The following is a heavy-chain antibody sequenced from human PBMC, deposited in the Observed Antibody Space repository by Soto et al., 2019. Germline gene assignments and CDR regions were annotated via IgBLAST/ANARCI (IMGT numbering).Heavy chain of an antibody. Sequence: EVQLVESGGGLVKPGGSLRLSCAASGFTFANAWMNWVRQAPGRGLEWVGSSKGGTTEYAAPVEGRFSISRDDSRNTLDLQMNVLKTEETAVYYCTTALTNGIEVLHRGQSAFDICGPGTLVTVSS. D-gene: IGHD1-1*01. CDR2: SKGGTT. J-gene: IGHJ3*02. CDR1: GFTFANAW. CDR3: TTALTNGIEVLHRGQSAFDI. V-gene: IGHV3-15*07.